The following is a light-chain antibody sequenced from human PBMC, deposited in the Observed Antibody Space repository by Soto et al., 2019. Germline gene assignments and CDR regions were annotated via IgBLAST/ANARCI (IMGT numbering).Light chain of an antibody. V-gene: IGLV2-14*01. CDR1: SSDVGGYNY. J-gene: IGLJ1*01. Sequence: QSVLTQPRSVSASPGQSVTISCTGTSSDVGGYNYVSWYQQHPGKAPKLMIYEVSTRPSGVSNRFSASKSGNTASLTISGLQAEDEADYYCSSYTSSSTHVFGPGTKVTVL. CDR3: SSYTSSSTHV. CDR2: EVS.